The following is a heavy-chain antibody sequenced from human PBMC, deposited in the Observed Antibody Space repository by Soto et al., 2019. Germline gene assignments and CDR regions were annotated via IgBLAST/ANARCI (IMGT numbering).Heavy chain of an antibody. V-gene: IGHV4-34*01. Sequence: SETLSLTCAVYGGSFSGYYWSWIRQPPGKGLEWIGEINHSGSTNYNPSLKSRVTISVDTSKNQFSLKLSSVTAADTAVYYCARAPWLAYYYYGMDVWGQGTTVTVSS. CDR1: GGSFSGYY. D-gene: IGHD6-19*01. CDR3: ARAPWLAYYYYGMDV. CDR2: INHSGST. J-gene: IGHJ6*02.